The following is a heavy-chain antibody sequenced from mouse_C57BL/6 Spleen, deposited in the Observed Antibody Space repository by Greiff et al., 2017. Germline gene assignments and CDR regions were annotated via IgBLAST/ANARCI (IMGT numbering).Heavy chain of an antibody. J-gene: IGHJ1*03. CDR3: ARPYGSSLSYWYFDV. Sequence: VQLQQPGAELVKPGASVKLSCKASGYTLTSYWMHWVKQRPGQGLEWIGMIHPNSGSTNYNEKFKSKATLTVDKSSSTAYMQLSSLTSEDSAVYYCARPYGSSLSYWYFDVWGTGTTVTVSS. CDR2: IHPNSGST. V-gene: IGHV1-64*01. D-gene: IGHD1-1*01. CDR1: GYTLTSYW.